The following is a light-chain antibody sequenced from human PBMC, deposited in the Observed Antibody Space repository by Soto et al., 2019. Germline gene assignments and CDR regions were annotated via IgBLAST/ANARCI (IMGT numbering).Light chain of an antibody. CDR2: DVS. CDR1: SSDIGGYNY. J-gene: IGLJ2*01. Sequence: QSALTQPASVSGSPGQSITISCTGTSSDIGGYNYVSCYQQHPGKAPKLMIYDVSNRPSGVSNRFSGSKSGNTASLTISGLQAENEADYYCISYTSSITLYVVFGGGTKLTVL. CDR3: ISYTSSITLYVV. V-gene: IGLV2-14*01.